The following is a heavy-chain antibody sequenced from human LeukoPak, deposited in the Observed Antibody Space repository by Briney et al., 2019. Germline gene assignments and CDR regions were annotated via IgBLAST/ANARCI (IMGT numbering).Heavy chain of an antibody. CDR1: GFTFSSYS. J-gene: IGHJ4*02. CDR2: ISSSGSYI. D-gene: IGHD5-18*01. Sequence: GGSLRLSCAASGFTFSSYSMNWVRQAPGKGLEWVSSISSSGSYIYYADSVKGRFTISRDNAKNSLYLQMNSLRAEDTAVYYCARDERGYSYGSFDYWGQGTLVTVSS. V-gene: IGHV3-21*01. CDR3: ARDERGYSYGSFDY.